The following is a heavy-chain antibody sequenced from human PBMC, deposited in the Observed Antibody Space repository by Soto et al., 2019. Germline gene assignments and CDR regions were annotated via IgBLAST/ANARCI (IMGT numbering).Heavy chain of an antibody. D-gene: IGHD6-13*01. CDR1: GFTFDDYT. Sequence: GGSLRLSCAASGFTFDDYTMHWVRQAPGKGLEWVSLISWDGGSTYYVDSVKGRFTISRDNSKNYLYLQMNSLRTEDTALYYCAKGVDADSSSWQNFDYWGQGTLVTVSS. CDR3: AKGVDADSSSWQNFDY. V-gene: IGHV3-43*01. J-gene: IGHJ4*02. CDR2: ISWDGGST.